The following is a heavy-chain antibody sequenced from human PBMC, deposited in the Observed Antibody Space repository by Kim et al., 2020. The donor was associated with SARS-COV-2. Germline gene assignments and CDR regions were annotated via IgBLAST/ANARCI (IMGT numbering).Heavy chain of an antibody. V-gene: IGHV4-39*01. CDR2: IYYSGST. CDR3: ARLPERGYSYRGDY. CDR1: GGSISSSSYY. Sequence: SETLSLTCTVSGGSISSSSYYWGWIRQPPGKGLEWIGSIYYSGSTYYNPSLKSRVTISVDTSKNQFSLKLSSVTAADTAVYYCARLPERGYSYRGDYWGQGTLVTVSS. J-gene: IGHJ4*02. D-gene: IGHD5-18*01.